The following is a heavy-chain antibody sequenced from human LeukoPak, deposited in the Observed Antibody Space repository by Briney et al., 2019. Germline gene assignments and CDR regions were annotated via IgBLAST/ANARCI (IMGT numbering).Heavy chain of an antibody. Sequence: SETPSLTRTVSGGSLSSSSYYWGWIRQPPGNGLEWIGSIYYSGSTYYNPSLKSRVTISVATSKNQFSLKLSSVTAPDTAVYYCARAPRQDGYKDYWGQGTLVTVSS. CDR2: IYYSGST. D-gene: IGHD5-24*01. CDR1: GGSLSSSSYY. CDR3: ARAPRQDGYKDY. V-gene: IGHV4-39*01. J-gene: IGHJ4*02.